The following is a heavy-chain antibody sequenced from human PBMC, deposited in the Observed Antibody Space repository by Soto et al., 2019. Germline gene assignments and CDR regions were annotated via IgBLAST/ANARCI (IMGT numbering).Heavy chain of an antibody. Sequence: QVLLVQSGAEVKKPGASVKVSCKASGYTFTDYYMHWVRQAPGQGLEWMGWINPNSGDTNYAQKFQGRVTMTRDTSISTAYMELNRLRSDDTAVYYCARDQSPSSGWPGMDVWGQGTTVTVSS. D-gene: IGHD6-19*01. V-gene: IGHV1-2*02. J-gene: IGHJ6*02. CDR3: ARDQSPSSGWPGMDV. CDR2: INPNSGDT. CDR1: GYTFTDYY.